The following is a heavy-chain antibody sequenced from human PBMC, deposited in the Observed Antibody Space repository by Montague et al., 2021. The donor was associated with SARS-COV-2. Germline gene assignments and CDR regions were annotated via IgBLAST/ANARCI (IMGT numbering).Heavy chain of an antibody. V-gene: IGHV3-30*18. CDR3: AKDATIFWFERGRGTFDN. CDR1: GFSFNNFA. Sequence: SLRLSCAASGFSFNNFAMHWVRQAPGQGLEWVAVISYEGRIQYYADSVKGRFAISRDWSKNTLDLQMSSLRPEDTAVYYCAKDATIFWFERGRGTFDNWGRGTLVAVSS. D-gene: IGHD3-10*01. CDR2: ISYEGRIQ. J-gene: IGHJ4*02.